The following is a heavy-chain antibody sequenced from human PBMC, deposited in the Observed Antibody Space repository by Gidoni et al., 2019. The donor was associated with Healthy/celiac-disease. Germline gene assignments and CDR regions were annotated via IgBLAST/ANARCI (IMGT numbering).Heavy chain of an antibody. Sequence: QLQLQESGPGLVKPSETLSLTCTVSGGSISRSSFYWGWLRQPPGKGLEWIGSIYYSGSTYYNPSLKSRVTISVDTSKNHFSLKLSSVTAADTAVYYCARQDYGDPNFDYWGQGTLVTVSS. CDR2: IYYSGST. J-gene: IGHJ4*02. CDR3: ARQDYGDPNFDY. V-gene: IGHV4-39*01. CDR1: GGSISRSSFY. D-gene: IGHD4-17*01.